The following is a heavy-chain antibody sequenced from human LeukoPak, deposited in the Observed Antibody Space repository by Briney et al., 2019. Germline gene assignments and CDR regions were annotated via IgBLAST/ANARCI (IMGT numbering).Heavy chain of an antibody. Sequence: ASVKVSCKTSGYTXTNYYLHWVRQAPGQGLEWMGMISPSGGSTSYPQKFQGRVTMTRDTSTSTVYMELSSLRPEDTAVYFCARDGVAGTYYFDYWGQGTVVTVSS. CDR1: GYTXTNYY. CDR2: ISPSGGST. D-gene: IGHD6-19*01. J-gene: IGHJ4*02. CDR3: ARDGVAGTYYFDY. V-gene: IGHV1-46*01.